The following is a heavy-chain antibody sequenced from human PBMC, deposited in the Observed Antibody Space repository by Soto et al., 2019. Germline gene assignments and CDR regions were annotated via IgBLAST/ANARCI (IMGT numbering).Heavy chain of an antibody. CDR2: IDPSSGTT. J-gene: IGHJ6*02. D-gene: IGHD2-15*01. CDR1: GYSFSNFY. CDR3: ARGAVVVPNGLIAGMDV. Sequence: ASVKVSCKPSGYSFSNFYVHWVRQAPGQGLEWMGIIDPSSGTTSYTQKFQERVTMTRDTSMSTVYMERSRLRSEDTAVYYCARGAVVVPNGLIAGMDVWGLGTTVTVSS. V-gene: IGHV1-46*01.